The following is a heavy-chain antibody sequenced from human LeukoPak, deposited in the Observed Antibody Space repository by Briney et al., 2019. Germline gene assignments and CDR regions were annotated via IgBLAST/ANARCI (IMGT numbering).Heavy chain of an antibody. CDR3: ARDSDLSGYILDY. V-gene: IGHV3-66*01. D-gene: IGHD3-22*01. CDR2: IYSGGST. CDR1: GFTVSSNY. Sequence: GGALRLSCAASGFTVSSNYMSGVRQAPARGLEKGSVIYSGGSTYYADYVKGRFNISRDNSKNTLYLQMNSLRAEDTDVYYCARDSDLSGYILDYWGQGTLVTVSS. J-gene: IGHJ4*02.